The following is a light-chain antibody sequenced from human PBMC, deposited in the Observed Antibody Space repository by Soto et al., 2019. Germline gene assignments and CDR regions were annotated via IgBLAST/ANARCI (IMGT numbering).Light chain of an antibody. J-gene: IGKJ1*01. CDR3: QQYDSYSWT. CDR1: QSISSS. V-gene: IGKV1-5*01. CDR2: DAS. Sequence: GQRVTITCRASQSISSSLAWYQQKPGKAPKLLIYDASALPRGVPSRFSGSGSGTEFTLTISSLQTDDFATYYCQQYDSYSWTFGQGTKVDI.